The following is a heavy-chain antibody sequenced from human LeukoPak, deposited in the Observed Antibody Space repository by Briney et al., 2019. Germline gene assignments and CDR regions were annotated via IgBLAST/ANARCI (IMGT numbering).Heavy chain of an antibody. CDR1: GDSVSSGNYY. V-gene: IGHV4-61*01. CDR2: MSPSGTT. J-gene: IGHJ4*02. Sequence: PSETLSLTCTVSGDSVSSGNYYLSWIQQPPGKGLDWITYMSPSGTTKYNPSLKSRDTTSVDTSRTQFSLRLSSVTAADTAVYYCARGQDDRSGTFDYWGQGILVTVSS. CDR3: ARGQDDRSGTFDY. D-gene: IGHD3-22*01.